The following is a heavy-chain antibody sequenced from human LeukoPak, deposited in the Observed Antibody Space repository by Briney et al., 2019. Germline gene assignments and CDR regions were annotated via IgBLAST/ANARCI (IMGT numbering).Heavy chain of an antibody. J-gene: IGHJ5*02. CDR3: TRQWTTVTINGFTDWFDP. Sequence: GGSLRLSCAASGFTFSGSAMHWVRQASGKGLEWVGRIRSKANSYATAYAASVKGRFTISRDDSKNTAYLQMNSLKTEDTAVYYCTRQWTTVTINGFTDWFDPWGQGTLVTVSS. D-gene: IGHD4-17*01. V-gene: IGHV3-73*01. CDR1: GFTFSGSA. CDR2: IRSKANSYAT.